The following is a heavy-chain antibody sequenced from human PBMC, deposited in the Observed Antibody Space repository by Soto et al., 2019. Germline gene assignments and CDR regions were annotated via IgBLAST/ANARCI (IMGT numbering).Heavy chain of an antibody. Sequence: QVQLVQSGAEVKKPGASVKVSCKASGYTFTSYGISWVRQAPGQGLEWMGWISAYNGNTNDAQKLKGRVTMTTDTSTSTAYMELRSLRSDDTAVYYCARDSSVVVPAATDHYYYYGMDVWGQGTTVTVSS. V-gene: IGHV1-18*04. CDR3: ARDSSVVVPAATDHYYYYGMDV. J-gene: IGHJ6*02. D-gene: IGHD2-2*01. CDR1: GYTFTSYG. CDR2: ISAYNGNT.